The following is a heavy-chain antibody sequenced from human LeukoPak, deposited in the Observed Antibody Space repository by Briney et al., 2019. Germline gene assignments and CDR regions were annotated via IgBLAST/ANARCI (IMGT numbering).Heavy chain of an antibody. CDR2: LYYSGST. Sequence: PSETLSLTCTVSGGSISSYYWSWIRQPPGKGLEWIAYLYYSGSTNYNPSLKSRVTISVDTSKKQFSLNLSSVTAADTAVYYCARAPYFDWLLYPSPFFDYWGQGTLVTVSS. D-gene: IGHD3-9*01. CDR1: GGSISSYY. CDR3: ARAPYFDWLLYPSPFFDY. V-gene: IGHV4-59*01. J-gene: IGHJ4*02.